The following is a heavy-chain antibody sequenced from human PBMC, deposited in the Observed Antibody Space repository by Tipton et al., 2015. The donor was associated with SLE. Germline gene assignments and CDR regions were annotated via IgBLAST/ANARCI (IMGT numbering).Heavy chain of an antibody. CDR3: AKTADFDLWGYNPLSFSSYLHV. Sequence: SLRLSCAASGFTFSNYAMHWVRQAPGKGLEYVSAISSNGGSTYHSNSVKGRFTISRDNSRNTLYLQMGSLGAEDMAVYYCAKTADFDLWGYNPLSFSSYLHVWAKRSPLSVSS. D-gene: IGHD3-3*01. J-gene: IGHJ6*03. V-gene: IGHV3-64*01. CDR1: GFTFSNYA. CDR2: ISSNGGST.